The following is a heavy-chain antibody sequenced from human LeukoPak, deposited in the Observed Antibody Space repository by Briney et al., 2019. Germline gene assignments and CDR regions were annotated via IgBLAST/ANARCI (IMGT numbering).Heavy chain of an antibody. CDR2: INPNSGGT. CDR1: GYTFTGYY. V-gene: IGHV1-2*06. J-gene: IGHJ4*02. Sequence: ASVKVSCKASGYTFTGYYIHWVRQAPGQGLKWMGRINPNSGGTNYAQKFEGRVTMTRDTSISTAYMELSRLTSDDTAVYYCARDPGRGSSWTFDYWGQGTLVTVSS. D-gene: IGHD6-13*01. CDR3: ARDPGRGSSWTFDY.